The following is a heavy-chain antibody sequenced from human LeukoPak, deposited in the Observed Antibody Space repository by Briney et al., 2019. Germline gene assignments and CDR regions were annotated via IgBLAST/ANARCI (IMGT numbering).Heavy chain of an antibody. CDR2: IKQDGSEK. CDR3: AKVGGDYVFDY. V-gene: IGHV3-7*03. Sequence: GGSLRLSCAASGFTFSSYWMSWVRQAPGKGLEWMANIKQDGSEKYYVDSVKGRFTISRDNAKNSLYLQMNSLRAEDTAVYYCAKVGGDYVFDYWGQGTLVTVSS. J-gene: IGHJ4*02. D-gene: IGHD4-17*01. CDR1: GFTFSSYW.